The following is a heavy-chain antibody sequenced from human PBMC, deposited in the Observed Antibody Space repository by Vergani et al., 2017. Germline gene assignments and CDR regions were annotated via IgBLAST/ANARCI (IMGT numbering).Heavy chain of an antibody. CDR3: ARDLGYYDSSGYYWGSHAFEI. D-gene: IGHD3-22*01. CDR1: GGTFSSYA. V-gene: IGHV1-69*01. J-gene: IGHJ3*02. CDR2: IIPIFGTA. Sequence: QVQLVQSGAEVKKPWSSVKVSCKASGGTFSSYAISWVRQAPGQGLEWMGGIIPIFGTANYAQKFQGRVTITADESTSTAYMELSSLRSEDTAVYYCARDLGYYDSSGYYWGSHAFEIWGQGTMVTVSS.